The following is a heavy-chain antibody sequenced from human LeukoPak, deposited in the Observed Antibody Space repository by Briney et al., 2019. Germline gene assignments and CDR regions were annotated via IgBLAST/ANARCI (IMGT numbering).Heavy chain of an antibody. CDR3: ARDLGITMVRGVISTIDY. CDR2: IKQDESEK. Sequence: HPGGSLRLSCIASGFTFSDYWMSWARQAPGKGLEWVANIKQDESEKYYVDSVKGRFTISRDNAKNSLYLQMNSLRAEDTAVYYCARDLGITMVRGVISTIDYWGQGTLVTVSS. CDR1: GFTFSDYW. V-gene: IGHV3-7*01. D-gene: IGHD3-10*01. J-gene: IGHJ4*02.